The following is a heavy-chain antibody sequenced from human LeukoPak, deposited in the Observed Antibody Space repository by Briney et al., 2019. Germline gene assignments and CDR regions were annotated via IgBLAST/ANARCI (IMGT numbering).Heavy chain of an antibody. D-gene: IGHD3-16*01. V-gene: IGHV3-74*01. CDR2: INSDGSST. CDR1: GFTFSSYW. J-gene: IGHJ4*02. Sequence: GGSLRLSCAASGFTFSSYWMHWVRQAPGKGLVWVSRINSDGSSTIYADSVKGRFTISRDNAKNTLYLQMDSLRAEDTAVYYCARDLGGYYDYVWGIGYFDYWGQGTLVTVSS. CDR3: ARDLGGYYDYVWGIGYFDY.